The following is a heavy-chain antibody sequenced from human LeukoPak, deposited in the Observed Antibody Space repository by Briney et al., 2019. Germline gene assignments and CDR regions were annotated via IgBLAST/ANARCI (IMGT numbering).Heavy chain of an antibody. CDR2: IMPISGTA. D-gene: IGHD3-9*01. Sequence: ASVKVSCRASGGTFSSYDISWVRQAPGQGLEWMGGIMPISGTANYAQKFQGRVTITADKPTNTAYMELSSLRSEDTAVYYCARGLLRYPYYYMDVWGKGTTVTVSS. CDR1: GGTFSSYD. J-gene: IGHJ6*03. CDR3: ARGLLRYPYYYMDV. V-gene: IGHV1-69*06.